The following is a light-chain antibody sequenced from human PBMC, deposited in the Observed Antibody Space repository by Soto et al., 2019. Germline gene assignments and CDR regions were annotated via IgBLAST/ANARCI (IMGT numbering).Light chain of an antibody. V-gene: IGKV1-39*01. Sequence: DIQMTQSPSSLSASVGDRVTITCRVSQRVSTYLNWYQQKPEKAPKLLIYAASSLQSGVPSRFSGSGSGTDFTLTISSLQPEDFATYYCQQSYSTPRTFGQGTKLEIK. CDR3: QQSYSTPRT. J-gene: IGKJ2*01. CDR1: QRVSTY. CDR2: AAS.